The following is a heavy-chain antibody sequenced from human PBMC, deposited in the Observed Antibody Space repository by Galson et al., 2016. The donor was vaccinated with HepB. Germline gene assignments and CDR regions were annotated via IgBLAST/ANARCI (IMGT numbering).Heavy chain of an antibody. J-gene: IGHJ6*02. Sequence: SLRLSCAASGLLCSDYGMHWVRQAPGKGLEWVAVISYAGSNKYYADSVKGRFTISRDNSKNTLFLQMNSLRAEDTAVYYCAKEPAPVGSYGVYYYHGMDVWGQGTTVTVS. CDR1: GLLCSDYG. D-gene: IGHD1-26*01. CDR3: AKEPAPVGSYGVYYYHGMDV. CDR2: ISYAGSNK. V-gene: IGHV3-30*18.